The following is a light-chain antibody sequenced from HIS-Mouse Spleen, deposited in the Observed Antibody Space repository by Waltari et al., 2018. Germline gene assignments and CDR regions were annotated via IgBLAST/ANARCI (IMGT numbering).Light chain of an antibody. Sequence: SYELTQPPSVSVSPAQTARITCPGDALPKKYAYWYQQKSGPAPVLVIYEDSKRPSGIPERFSGSSSGTMATLTISGAQVEDEADYYCYSTDSSGNHRVFGGGTKLTVL. J-gene: IGLJ2*01. CDR1: ALPKKY. V-gene: IGLV3-10*01. CDR2: EDS. CDR3: YSTDSSGNHRV.